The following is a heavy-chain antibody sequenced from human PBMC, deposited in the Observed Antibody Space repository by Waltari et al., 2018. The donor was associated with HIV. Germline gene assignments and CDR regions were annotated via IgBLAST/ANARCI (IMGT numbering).Heavy chain of an antibody. CDR3: ARGSIVVVMDWFDP. CDR2: ISSSSSTI. Sequence: EVQLVESGGGLVQPGGSLRLSCAASGFTFSSSSINWVRQAPGKGLEWVSYISSSSSTIYYADSVKGRFTISRDNAKNSLYLQMNSLRAEDTAVYYCARGSIVVVMDWFDPWGQGTLVTVSS. V-gene: IGHV3-48*01. J-gene: IGHJ5*02. CDR1: GFTFSSSS. D-gene: IGHD3-22*01.